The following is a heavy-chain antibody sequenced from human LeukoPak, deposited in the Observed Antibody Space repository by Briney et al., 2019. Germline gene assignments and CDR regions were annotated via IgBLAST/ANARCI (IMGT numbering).Heavy chain of an antibody. CDR3: ARATASGSGRAYDH. J-gene: IGHJ4*02. Sequence: SETLSLTCAVYGESMIGHYWTWIRQPPRERLEWIGEIHHSGGTNSNPSLKNRLTMSIDMSKNQFSLKLKSVTAADTAVYYCARATASGSGRAYDHWAQGNLVPVSS. CDR1: GESMIGHY. D-gene: IGHD3-10*01. CDR2: IHHSGGT. V-gene: IGHV4-34*01.